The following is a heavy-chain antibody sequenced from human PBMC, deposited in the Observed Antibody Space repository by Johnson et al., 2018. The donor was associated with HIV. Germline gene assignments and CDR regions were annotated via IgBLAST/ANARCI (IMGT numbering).Heavy chain of an antibody. CDR2: IWYDGSNK. J-gene: IGHJ3*02. D-gene: IGHD4-17*01. V-gene: IGHV3-33*01. CDR1: GFTFSSYG. CDR3: ARDRGTVTTAQMSLDI. Sequence: QVQLVESGGGVVQPGRSLRLSCAASGFTFSSYGMHWVRQAPGKGLEWVAVIWYDGSNKYYSESVKGRFTIARDNSKNMLYRQMSSLRAEDTALYYWARDRGTVTTAQMSLDIWGQGTMVTVSS.